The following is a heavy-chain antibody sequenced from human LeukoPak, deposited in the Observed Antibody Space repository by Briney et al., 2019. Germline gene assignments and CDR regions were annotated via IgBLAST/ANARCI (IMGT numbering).Heavy chain of an antibody. Sequence: SETLSLTCRVSGGSITSYYWSWIRQPPGKGLEWIGYISDGGSTNYNPSLKSRVSISVDTSKNQFSLKLSSVTAADTAVYFCARASTTFDDWGQGTLVTVSS. J-gene: IGHJ4*02. CDR3: ARASTTFDD. CDR2: ISDGGST. CDR1: GGSITSYY. D-gene: IGHD1-14*01. V-gene: IGHV4-59*01.